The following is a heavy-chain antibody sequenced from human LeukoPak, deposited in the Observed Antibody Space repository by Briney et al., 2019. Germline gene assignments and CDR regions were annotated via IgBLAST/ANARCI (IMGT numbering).Heavy chain of an antibody. D-gene: IGHD6-19*01. CDR1: GFTFSSYA. CDR2: MSASDGTT. J-gene: IGHJ4*02. Sequence: GGSLRLSCAASGFTFSSYAMSWLRQAPGKGLEWVSSMSASDGTTYYADSVKGRFTISRDNSKNTLYLQMNSLRADDTAVYYCAKVWQWLVLRGQGTLVTVSS. CDR3: AKVWQWLVL. V-gene: IGHV3-23*01.